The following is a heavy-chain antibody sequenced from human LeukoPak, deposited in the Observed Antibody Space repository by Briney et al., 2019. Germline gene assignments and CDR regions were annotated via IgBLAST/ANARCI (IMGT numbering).Heavy chain of an antibody. Sequence: SETLSLTCAVSGYSISSSNWWGWIRQPPGKGLEWIGYIYYSGSTYYNPSLKSRVTMSVDTSKNQFSPKLSSVTAVDTAVYYCARNVDTVMVGGGWFDPWGQGTLVTVSS. V-gene: IGHV4-28*01. CDR3: ARNVDTVMVGGGWFDP. J-gene: IGHJ5*02. CDR1: GYSISSSNW. D-gene: IGHD5-18*01. CDR2: IYYSGST.